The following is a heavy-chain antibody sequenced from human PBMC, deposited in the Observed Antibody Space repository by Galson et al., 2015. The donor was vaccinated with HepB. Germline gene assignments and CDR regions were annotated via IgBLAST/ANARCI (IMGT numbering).Heavy chain of an antibody. CDR2: ISYDGSNK. Sequence: SLRLSCAASGFTFSSYGMHWVRQAPGKGLEWVAVISYDGSNKYYADSVKGRFTISRDNSKNTLYLQMNSLRAEDTAVYYCAKELGYSGYDSPGVDYWGQGTLITVSS. D-gene: IGHD5-12*01. CDR1: GFTFSSYG. V-gene: IGHV3-30*18. CDR3: AKELGYSGYDSPGVDY. J-gene: IGHJ4*02.